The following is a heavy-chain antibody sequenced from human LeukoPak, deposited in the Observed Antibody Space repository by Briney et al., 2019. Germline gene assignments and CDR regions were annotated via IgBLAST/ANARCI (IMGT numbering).Heavy chain of an antibody. CDR2: IYYSGST. V-gene: IGHV4-30-4*01. J-gene: IGHJ4*02. Sequence: SETLSLTCTVSGGSISSGDYYWSWIRQPPGRGLEWIGYIYYSGSTYYNPSLKSRVTISVDTSKNQFSLKLSSVTAADTAVYYCARAAFSYSSSWGFDYWGQGTLVTVSS. D-gene: IGHD6-13*01. CDR3: ARAAFSYSSSWGFDY. CDR1: GGSISSGDYY.